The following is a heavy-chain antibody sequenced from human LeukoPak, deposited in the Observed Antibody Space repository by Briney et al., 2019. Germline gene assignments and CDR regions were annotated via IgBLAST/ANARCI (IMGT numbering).Heavy chain of an antibody. CDR1: GGSISSDVYY. CDR3: VRHQVGTILNS. Sequence: SETLSLTCSVSGGSISSDVYYWGWVRQRPGKGLEWIASMSHRRTPDYNPSLRGRVAMSVDTTKNQVFLKLSYVTPSDTAIYYCVRHQVGTILNSWGQGTLVTVSS. CDR2: MSHRRTP. V-gene: IGHV4-39*01. J-gene: IGHJ4*02. D-gene: IGHD1-7*01.